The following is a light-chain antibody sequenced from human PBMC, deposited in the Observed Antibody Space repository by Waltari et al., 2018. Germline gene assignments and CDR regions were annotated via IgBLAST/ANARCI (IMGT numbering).Light chain of an antibody. CDR3: MQATQFPLT. CDR2: KIS. V-gene: IGKV2-24*01. J-gene: IGKJ4*01. Sequence: DIVMTQTPLSSPVTLGQPASISCRSSQSLVHSDGNTYLSWLHQRPGQPPRLLIYKISNRLSGVPDRFSGSGAGKEVTLKISRVETEDVGVYFCMQATQFPLTFGGGTKVEIK. CDR1: QSLVHSDGNTY.